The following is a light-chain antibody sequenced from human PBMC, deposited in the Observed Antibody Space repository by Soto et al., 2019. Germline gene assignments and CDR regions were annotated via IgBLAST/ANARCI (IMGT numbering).Light chain of an antibody. Sequence: EIVLAQSPATLSLSPGERATLSCRASQSVSISLAWYQQKPGQAPRLLIYGASTRATGSPARFSGSGSGTEFTLTISSLQSEDFAVYYCQHYNTWPWTFGQGTKVEIK. J-gene: IGKJ1*01. CDR3: QHYNTWPWT. CDR1: QSVSIS. CDR2: GAS. V-gene: IGKV3-15*01.